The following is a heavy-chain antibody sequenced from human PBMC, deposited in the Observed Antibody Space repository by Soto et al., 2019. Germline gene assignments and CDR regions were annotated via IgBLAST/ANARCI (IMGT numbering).Heavy chain of an antibody. D-gene: IGHD3-3*01. J-gene: IGHJ6*02. CDR3: ARDTGSGVDFALDV. Sequence: GGSLRLSCAASGFTFSAHGIHWVRQAPGKGLEWVAAIWSDGSNEYYADSVRGRFTISRDNSKNTLDLQMDSLRADDTALYYCARDTGSGVDFALDVWGQGTTVTVSS. CDR2: IWSDGSNE. CDR1: GFTFSAHG. V-gene: IGHV3-33*01.